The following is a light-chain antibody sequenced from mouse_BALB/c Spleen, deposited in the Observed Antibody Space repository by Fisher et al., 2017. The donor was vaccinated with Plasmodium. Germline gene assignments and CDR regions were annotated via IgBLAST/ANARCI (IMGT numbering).Light chain of an antibody. CDR2: LVS. CDR3: SQSTHLPLT. J-gene: IGKJ5*01. V-gene: IGKV1-135*01. Sequence: DIVMTQSPITLSVTIGQPASISCKSSQSLLYSDGKTYLNWLLQRPGQSPKRLISLVSKADSGVPDRFSGSGSGTDFTLKISRVEAEDLGVYFCSQSTHLPLTFGAGTKLELK. CDR1: QSLLYSDGKTY.